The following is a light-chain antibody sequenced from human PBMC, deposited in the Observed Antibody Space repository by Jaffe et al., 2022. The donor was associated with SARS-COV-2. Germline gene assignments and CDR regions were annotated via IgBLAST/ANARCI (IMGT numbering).Light chain of an antibody. Sequence: ENVLTQSPGTLSLSPGERGTLSCRASQSVSSSYLAWYQQKPGQAPRLLIHGASSRATGIPDRFSGSGSGTDFTLTISRLEPEDFAVYYCQQYGSSPRTFGQGTKVEIK. J-gene: IGKJ1*01. CDR2: GAS. CDR3: QQYGSSPRT. CDR1: QSVSSSY. V-gene: IGKV3-20*01.